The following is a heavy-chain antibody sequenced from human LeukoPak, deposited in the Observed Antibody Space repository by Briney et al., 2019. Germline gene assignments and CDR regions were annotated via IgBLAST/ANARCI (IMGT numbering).Heavy chain of an antibody. J-gene: IGHJ4*02. Sequence: GGSLRLSCAASGFTFSSYSMNWVRHAPGKGLEWVSGITWNGGTTHYADSVKGRFTISRDNAKNSLYLQMNSLRAEDTALYYCARGYSSSVGIFNYWGQGTLVTVSS. D-gene: IGHD6-6*01. CDR2: ITWNGGTT. CDR3: ARGYSSSVGIFNY. CDR1: GFTFSSYS. V-gene: IGHV3-20*04.